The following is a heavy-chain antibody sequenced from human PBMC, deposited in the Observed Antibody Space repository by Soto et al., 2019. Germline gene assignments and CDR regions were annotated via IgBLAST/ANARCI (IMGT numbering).Heavy chain of an antibody. CDR2: LLYSGRT. J-gene: IGHJ5*02. V-gene: IGHV4-39*01. CDR3: ARPQTGYSGSSQFDP. CDR1: GGSVTSNKYY. D-gene: IGHD1-26*01. Sequence: SETLSLTCTVSGGSVTSNKYYWGWIRQPPGKGLEWIGNLLYSGRTFSNPSLKSRVTISVDTSKNQFSLKLNSVTAADTAIYYCARPQTGYSGSSQFDPWGQGTLVTVSS.